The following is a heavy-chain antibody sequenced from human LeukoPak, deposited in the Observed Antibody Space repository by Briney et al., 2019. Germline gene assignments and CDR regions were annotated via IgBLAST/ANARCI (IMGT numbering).Heavy chain of an antibody. CDR1: GFTFSSYG. Sequence: PGGSLRLSCAASGFTFSSYGMHWVRQAPGKGLEWVAVISYDGSNEYYADSVKGRFTISRDNSKNTMDLQMNSLRAEDTAVYCCAKEGYYGSGSFPDYWGQGTLVTVSS. V-gene: IGHV3-30*18. D-gene: IGHD3-10*01. CDR2: ISYDGSNE. J-gene: IGHJ4*02. CDR3: AKEGYYGSGSFPDY.